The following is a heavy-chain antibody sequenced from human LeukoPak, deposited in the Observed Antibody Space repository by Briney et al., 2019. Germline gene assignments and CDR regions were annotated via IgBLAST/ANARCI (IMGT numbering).Heavy chain of an antibody. CDR3: AMTYYYDSSGYGFHY. J-gene: IGHJ4*02. CDR1: GFTFSSYA. Sequence: GGSLRLSCAASGFTFSSYAMHWVRQAPGKGLEWVAVISYDGSNKYYADSVKGRFTISRDNSKNTLYLQMNSLRAEDTAVYYCAMTYYYDSSGYGFHYWGQGTLVTVSS. CDR2: ISYDGSNK. V-gene: IGHV3-30-3*01. D-gene: IGHD3-22*01.